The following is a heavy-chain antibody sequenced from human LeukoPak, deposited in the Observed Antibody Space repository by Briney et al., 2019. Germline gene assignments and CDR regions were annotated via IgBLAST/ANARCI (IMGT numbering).Heavy chain of an antibody. V-gene: IGHV3-74*01. CDR2: INSDGSNT. CDR3: HATLSSFDY. J-gene: IGHJ4*02. CDR1: GVPFSSYW. Sequence: GGSLRLSCVASGVPFSSYWMHWGRQAPGKGLVWVSRINSDGSNTNYADSVKGRFTISRDNAKNTLYLQMNSLRAEDTAVYYCHATLSSFDYWGQGTLITVSS. D-gene: IGHD3-10*01.